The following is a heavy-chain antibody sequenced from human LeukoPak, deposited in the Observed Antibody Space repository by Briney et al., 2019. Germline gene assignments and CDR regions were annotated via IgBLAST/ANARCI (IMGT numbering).Heavy chain of an antibody. CDR1: GFTFSKYN. D-gene: IGHD3-16*01. CDR2: IRSKANSYAT. Sequence: GGSLRLSCAASGFTFSKYNMNWVRQASGKGLEWVGRIRSKANSYATAYAASVKGRFTISRDDSKNTAYLQMNSLKTEDTAVYYCTFLLPPLGPWGQGTLVTVSS. J-gene: IGHJ5*02. V-gene: IGHV3-73*01. CDR3: TFLLPPLGP.